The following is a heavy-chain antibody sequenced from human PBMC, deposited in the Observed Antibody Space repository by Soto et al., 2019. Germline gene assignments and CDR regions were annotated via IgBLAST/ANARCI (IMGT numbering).Heavy chain of an antibody. J-gene: IGHJ6*02. V-gene: IGHV1-8*01. D-gene: IGHD3-3*01. CDR3: ARGGGTISSFYYYYYGMDV. CDR2: MNPNSGNT. CDR1: GYTFTSYD. Sequence: SVKVSCEASGYTFTSYDINWVRQATVQGLEWMGWMNPNSGNTGYAQKFQGRVTMTRNTSISTAYMELSSLRSEDTAVYYCARGGGTISSFYYYYYGMDVWGQGTTVTVSS.